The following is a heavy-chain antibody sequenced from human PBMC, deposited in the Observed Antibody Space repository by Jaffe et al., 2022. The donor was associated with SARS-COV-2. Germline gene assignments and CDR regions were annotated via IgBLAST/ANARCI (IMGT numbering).Heavy chain of an antibody. V-gene: IGHV3-11*01. CDR1: GFTFSDYY. D-gene: IGHD3-22*01. J-gene: IGHJ3*02. Sequence: QVQLVESGGGLVKPGGSLRLSCAASGFTFSDYYMSWIRQAPGKGLEWVSYISSSGSTIYYADSVKGRFTISRDNAKNSLYLQMNSLRAEDTAVYYCARGGTYYYDSSAPSAGAFDIWGQGTMVTVSS. CDR3: ARGGTYYYDSSAPSAGAFDI. CDR2: ISSSGSTI.